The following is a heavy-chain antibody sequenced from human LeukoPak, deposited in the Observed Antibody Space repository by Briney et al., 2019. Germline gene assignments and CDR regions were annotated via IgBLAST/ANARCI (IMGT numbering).Heavy chain of an antibody. Sequence: GGSLRLSCAASGLTVSSNSMSWVRQAPGKGLEWVSFIYSGGSTYYADSVKGRFTISRDNAKNSLYLQMNSLRAEDTAVYYCARILLGYYYDYWGQGTLVTVSS. CDR2: IYSGGST. D-gene: IGHD3-22*01. J-gene: IGHJ4*02. CDR3: ARILLGYYYDY. V-gene: IGHV3-53*01. CDR1: GLTVSSNS.